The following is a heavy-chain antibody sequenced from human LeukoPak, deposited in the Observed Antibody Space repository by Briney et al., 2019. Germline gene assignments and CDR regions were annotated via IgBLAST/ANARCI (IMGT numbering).Heavy chain of an antibody. CDR2: MNPNSGNT. Sequence: GASVKVSCKASGYTFTSYDISWVRQATGQGLEWMGWMNPNSGNTGYAQKFQGRVTMTRNTSISTAYMELSSLRSEDTAVYYCARGLRRFGELLGYWGQGTLVTVSS. V-gene: IGHV1-8*01. CDR3: ARGLRRFGELLGY. D-gene: IGHD3-10*01. CDR1: GYTFTSYD. J-gene: IGHJ4*02.